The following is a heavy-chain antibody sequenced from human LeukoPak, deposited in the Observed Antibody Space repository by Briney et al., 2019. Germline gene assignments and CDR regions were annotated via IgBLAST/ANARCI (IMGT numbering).Heavy chain of an antibody. CDR2: ICDSGGTT. Sequence: GGSLRLSCAASGFTFSSYAMSWVRHAPGEGVEGVSAICDSGGTTYYADSVKGRFTISRDNSKNTLYLQMNSLRGEDTAVYYCAKLTRGYCSSTACPNWFDPWGQGTLVTVSS. CDR1: GFTFSSYA. V-gene: IGHV3-23*01. CDR3: AKLTRGYCSSTACPNWFDP. D-gene: IGHD2-2*01. J-gene: IGHJ5*02.